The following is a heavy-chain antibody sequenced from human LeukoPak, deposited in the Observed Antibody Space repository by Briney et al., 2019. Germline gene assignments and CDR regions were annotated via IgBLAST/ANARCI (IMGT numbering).Heavy chain of an antibody. Sequence: SKTLSLTCAVYGGSLSGYYWSWIRQPPGKGLEWIGEINHSGSTNYNPSLKSRVTISVDTSKNHFSLKLSSVTAADTAVYYCARQYGVRGVISNYFDPWGQGTLVTVSS. J-gene: IGHJ5*02. CDR3: ARQYGVRGVISNYFDP. CDR2: INHSGST. CDR1: GGSLSGYY. D-gene: IGHD3-10*01. V-gene: IGHV4-34*01.